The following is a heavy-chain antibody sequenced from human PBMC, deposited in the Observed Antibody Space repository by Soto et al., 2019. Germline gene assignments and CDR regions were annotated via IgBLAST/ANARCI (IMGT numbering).Heavy chain of an antibody. Sequence: QVQLVQSGAEVKKPGSSVKVSCKASGGTFSSYTISWVRQAPGQGLEWMGRIIPILGIANYAQKFQGRVTITADKSTSTAYMELSSLRSEDTAVYYCARDLVQAKNIPGYFDYWGQGTLVTVSS. CDR2: IIPILGIA. D-gene: IGHD3-10*01. J-gene: IGHJ4*02. CDR3: ARDLVQAKNIPGYFDY. CDR1: GGTFSSYT. V-gene: IGHV1-69*08.